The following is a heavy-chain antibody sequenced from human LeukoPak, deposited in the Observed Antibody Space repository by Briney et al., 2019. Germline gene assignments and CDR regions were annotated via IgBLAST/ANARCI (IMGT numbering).Heavy chain of an antibody. V-gene: IGHV3-11*01. Sequence: GGSLRLSCAASGFTFSDYYMSWIRQAPGKGLEWVSYISSSAGTIYYADSVKGRFTISRDDAKTSVYLQMNSLRDEDTAIYYCARDNIWAFDMWGQGTMVTVSS. CDR3: ARDNIWAFDM. J-gene: IGHJ3*02. CDR1: GFTFSDYY. D-gene: IGHD2/OR15-2a*01. CDR2: ISSSAGTI.